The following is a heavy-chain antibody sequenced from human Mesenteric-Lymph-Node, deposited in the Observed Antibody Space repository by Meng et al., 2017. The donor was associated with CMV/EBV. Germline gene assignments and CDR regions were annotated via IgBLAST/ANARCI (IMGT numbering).Heavy chain of an antibody. CDR3: ARQVGVYRSSSGAQRYYYYGMDV. CDR2: ISGSGGST. J-gene: IGHJ6*02. D-gene: IGHD6-6*01. Sequence: GGSLRLSCAASGFTFSSYAMSWVRQAPGKGLEWVSAISGSGGSTYYADSVKGRFTISRDNSKNTLYLQMNSLRAEDTAVYYCARQVGVYRSSSGAQRYYYYGMDVWGQGTTVTVSS. V-gene: IGHV3-23*01. CDR1: GFTFSSYA.